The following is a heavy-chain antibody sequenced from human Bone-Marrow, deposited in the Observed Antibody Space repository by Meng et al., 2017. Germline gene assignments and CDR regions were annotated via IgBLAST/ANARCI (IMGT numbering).Heavy chain of an antibody. J-gene: IGHJ4*02. CDR2: INPSGGST. CDR3: ARVGNYYDSSGYLFVFDY. Sequence: QVQLVQSGAEVKKPGASVKVSCKASGYTFTSYYMHWVRQAPGQGLEWMEIINPSGGSTSYAQKFQGRVTMTRDTSTSTVYMELSSLRSEDTAVYYCARVGNYYDSSGYLFVFDYWGQGTLVTVSS. CDR1: GYTFTSYY. V-gene: IGHV1-46*01. D-gene: IGHD3-22*01.